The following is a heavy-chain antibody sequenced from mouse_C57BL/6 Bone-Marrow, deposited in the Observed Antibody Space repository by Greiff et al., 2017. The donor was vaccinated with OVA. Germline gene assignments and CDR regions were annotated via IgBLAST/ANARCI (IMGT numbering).Heavy chain of an antibody. J-gene: IGHJ3*01. D-gene: IGHD2-4*01. CDR2: ISTLAYSI. CDR1: GFTFSDYG. CDR3: ARLIYYEYYWFAY. Sequence: EVQVVESGGGLVQPGGSLKLSCAASGFTFSDYGMAWVRPAPRKGPEWVAFISTLAYSIYYADNVTGRFTISRENAKNTLYLERSSLRSEYTAMYYCARLIYYEYYWFAYWGQGTLVTVSA. V-gene: IGHV5-15*01.